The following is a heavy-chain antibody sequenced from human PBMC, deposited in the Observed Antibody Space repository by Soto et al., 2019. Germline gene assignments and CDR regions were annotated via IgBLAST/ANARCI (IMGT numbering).Heavy chain of an antibody. V-gene: IGHV3-23*01. J-gene: IGHJ6*02. D-gene: IGHD5-18*01. Sequence: GGSLRLSCAASGFTFSSYAMSWVRQAPGKGLEWVSAISGSGGSTYYADSVKGRFTISRDNSKNTRDLQMNSLRAEDTAVYYCAKERQTEPTKWIQLWYGMDVWGQGTTVTVSS. CDR3: AKERQTEPTKWIQLWYGMDV. CDR2: ISGSGGST. CDR1: GFTFSSYA.